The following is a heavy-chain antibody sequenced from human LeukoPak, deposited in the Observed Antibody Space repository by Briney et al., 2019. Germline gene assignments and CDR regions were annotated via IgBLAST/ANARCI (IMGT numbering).Heavy chain of an antibody. CDR1: GFTFSVYY. CDR2: ISSSGSTI. J-gene: IGHJ6*02. V-gene: IGHV3-11*01. Sequence: GGSLRLSCAASGFTFSVYYMSWIRQAPGKGLEWVSYISSSGSTIYYADSVKGRFTISRHNSKNTLYLQMNSLRAEDTAVYYCASPSTVTRTYYYYGMDVWGQGTTVTVSS. D-gene: IGHD4-4*01. CDR3: ASPSTVTRTYYYYGMDV.